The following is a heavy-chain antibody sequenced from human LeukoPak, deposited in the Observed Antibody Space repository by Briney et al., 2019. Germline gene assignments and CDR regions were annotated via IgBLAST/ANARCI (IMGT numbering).Heavy chain of an antibody. J-gene: IGHJ4*02. Sequence: SETLSLTCIVSGGSIRSSSYFWGWIRQPPWKGLEWIGSIYYTGSTYNNPSLKTRVTISVDTSKNQFSLKLTSVTAADTAVYYCARVRAAAIPYYFDYWGQGILVTVSS. CDR1: GGSIRSSSYF. D-gene: IGHD6-13*01. CDR3: ARVRAAAIPYYFDY. CDR2: IYYTGST. V-gene: IGHV4-39*07.